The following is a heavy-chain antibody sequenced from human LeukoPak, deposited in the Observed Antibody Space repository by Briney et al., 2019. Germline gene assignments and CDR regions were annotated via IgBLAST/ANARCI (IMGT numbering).Heavy chain of an antibody. CDR2: ISGSGGST. CDR1: GFTFSSYA. CDR3: AKDVTVVPAAHFDY. V-gene: IGHV3-23*01. J-gene: IGHJ4*02. D-gene: IGHD2-2*01. Sequence: GGSLRLSCAASGFTFSSYAMSWVRQAPGKGLKWVSAISGSGGSTYYADSVKGRFTISRDNSKNTLYLQMNSLRAEDTAVYYCAKDVTVVPAAHFDYWGQGTLVTVSS.